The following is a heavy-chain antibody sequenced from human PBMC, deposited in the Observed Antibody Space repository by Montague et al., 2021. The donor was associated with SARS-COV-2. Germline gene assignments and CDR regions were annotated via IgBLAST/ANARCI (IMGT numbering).Heavy chain of an antibody. CDR1: GGSLSGYY. CDR2: INHSANT. J-gene: IGHJ6*02. D-gene: IGHD3-10*01. V-gene: IGHV4-34*01. Sequence: SETLSLTCAVYGGSLSGYYWSWIRQPPEKGLEWIGEINHSANTKYNPSPKSPVTISIDTSKNQFSLKMTSVTAADTATYYCASGIYPSGSYYNRYYYGLNIWGRGTTVIVSS. CDR3: ASGIYPSGSYYNRYYYGLNI.